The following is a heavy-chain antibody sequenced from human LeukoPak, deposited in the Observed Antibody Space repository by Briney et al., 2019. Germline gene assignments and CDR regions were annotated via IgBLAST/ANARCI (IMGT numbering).Heavy chain of an antibody. CDR1: GASITSYY. CDR3: ARSKGGSYGP. V-gene: IGHV4-59*01. CDR2: IYNSGST. J-gene: IGHJ5*02. Sequence: PSQTLSLTCTVSGASITSYYWNWIGQPPGKGLEWIGYIYNSGSTNYNPSLKSRVTISVDTSKNQFSLKLSSVTAADTAVYYCARSKGGSYGPWGQGTLVTVSS. D-gene: IGHD1-26*01.